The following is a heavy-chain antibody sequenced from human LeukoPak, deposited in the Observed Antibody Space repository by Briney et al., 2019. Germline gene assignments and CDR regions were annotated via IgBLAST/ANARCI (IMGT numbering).Heavy chain of an antibody. CDR1: GGSISSGDYD. CDR3: AREGSPHYYDSSGYYFDY. V-gene: IGHV4-30-4*08. CDR2: IYYSGST. Sequence: SETLSLTCTVSGGSISSGDYDSSWIRQPPGKGLEWIGYIYYSGSTYYNPSLKSRVTISVDTSKNQFSLKLSSVTDADTAVYYCAREGSPHYYDSSGYYFDYWGQGTLVTVSS. J-gene: IGHJ4*02. D-gene: IGHD3-22*01.